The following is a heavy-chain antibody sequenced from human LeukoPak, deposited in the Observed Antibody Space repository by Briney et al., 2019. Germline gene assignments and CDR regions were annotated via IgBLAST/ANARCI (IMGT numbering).Heavy chain of an antibody. D-gene: IGHD2-2*01. CDR1: GGSISRSSYY. CDR2: IYYSGST. V-gene: IGHV4-39*07. J-gene: IGHJ5*02. Sequence: SETLSLTCTVSGGSISRSSYYWGCIRQPPGKGLEWIGSIYYSGSTYYNPSLKSRVTISVDTSKNQFSLKLSSVTAADTAVYYCARVLPVCSSTSCYAGSRWFDPWGQGTLVTVSS. CDR3: ARVLPVCSSTSCYAGSRWFDP.